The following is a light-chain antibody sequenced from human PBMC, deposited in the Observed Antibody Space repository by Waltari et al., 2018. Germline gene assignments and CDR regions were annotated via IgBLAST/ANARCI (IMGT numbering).Light chain of an antibody. CDR3: ATWDDSLNGWV. Sequence: QSVLTQPPSASGTPGPRVTISCSGSSSNIGRNTVNWYQQLPGTAPKLLIDIDDQRPSGVPDRFSGATSGTSASLAISGLQSEDEADYHCATWDDSLNGWVFGGGTKLTVL. J-gene: IGLJ3*02. CDR1: SSNIGRNT. V-gene: IGLV1-44*01. CDR2: IDD.